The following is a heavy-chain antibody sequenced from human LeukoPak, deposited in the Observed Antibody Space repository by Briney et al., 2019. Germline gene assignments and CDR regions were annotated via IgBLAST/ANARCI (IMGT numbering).Heavy chain of an antibody. Sequence: SETLSLTCTVSGGSISSGSYCWSWIRQPAGKGLEWIGHIHTSGNTNYNPSLKSRVTISVDMSKNQFSLRLSSVTAVDTAAYYCASMGDKYGGKGYFDYWGQGTLVTVSS. D-gene: IGHD4-23*01. V-gene: IGHV4-61*09. CDR2: IHTSGNT. J-gene: IGHJ4*02. CDR3: ASMGDKYGGKGYFDY. CDR1: GGSISSGSYC.